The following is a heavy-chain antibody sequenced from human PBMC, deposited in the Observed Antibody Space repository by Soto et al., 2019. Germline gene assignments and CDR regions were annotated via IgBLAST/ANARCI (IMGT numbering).Heavy chain of an antibody. CDR2: IYYSGST. Sequence: PSETLSLTCTVSGGSISSYYWSWIRQPPGKGLEWIGYIYYSGSTNYNPSLKSRVTISVDTSKNQFSLKLSSVTAADTAVYYCALSSNCCGGCYPTYYYYYMDVWGKGATVNVSS. V-gene: IGHV4-59*01. CDR1: GGSISSYY. J-gene: IGHJ6*03. D-gene: IGHD2-21*01. CDR3: ALSSNCCGGCYPTYYYYYMDV.